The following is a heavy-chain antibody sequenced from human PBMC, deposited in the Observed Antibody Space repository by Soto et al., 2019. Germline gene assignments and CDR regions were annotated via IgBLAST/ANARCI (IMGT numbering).Heavy chain of an antibody. D-gene: IGHD3-10*01. V-gene: IGHV3-23*01. Sequence: GGSLRLSCAASGFTFSSYAMSWVRQAPGKGLEWVSAISGSGGSTYYADSVKGRFTISRDNSKNTPYLQMNSLRAEDTAVYYCAKVYMVRGVNYYYYMDVWGKGTTVTVSS. CDR2: ISGSGGST. J-gene: IGHJ6*03. CDR3: AKVYMVRGVNYYYYMDV. CDR1: GFTFSSYA.